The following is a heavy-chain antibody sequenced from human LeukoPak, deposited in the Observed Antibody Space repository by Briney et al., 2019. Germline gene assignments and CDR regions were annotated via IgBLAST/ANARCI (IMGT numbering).Heavy chain of an antibody. D-gene: IGHD6-13*01. J-gene: IGHJ6*03. CDR1: RFTFSSYS. Sequence: GGSLRLSCAASRFTFSSYSMNWVRQAPGKGLEWVSSISSSGSYIYYADSVKGRFTISRDNAKNSLYLQMNSLRAEDTAVYYCARVGGAYSSSWYSHYYYYMDVWGKGTTVTISS. CDR3: ARVGGAYSSSWYSHYYYYMDV. CDR2: ISSSGSYI. V-gene: IGHV3-21*01.